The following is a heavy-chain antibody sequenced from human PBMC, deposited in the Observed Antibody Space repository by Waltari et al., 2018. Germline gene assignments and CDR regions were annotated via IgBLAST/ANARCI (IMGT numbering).Heavy chain of an antibody. CDR2: IYYSGST. V-gene: IGHV4-59*01. Sequence: QVQLQESGPGLVKPSETLSLTCTVSGGSISSYYWSWIRQPPGTGLEWIGYIYYSGSTNYNPSLKSRVTISVDTSKNQFSLKLSSVTAADTAVYYCARTSYYYDSSGSIRGYYYYYMDVWGKGTTVTVSS. J-gene: IGHJ6*03. CDR1: GGSISSYY. CDR3: ARTSYYYDSSGSIRGYYYYYMDV. D-gene: IGHD3-22*01.